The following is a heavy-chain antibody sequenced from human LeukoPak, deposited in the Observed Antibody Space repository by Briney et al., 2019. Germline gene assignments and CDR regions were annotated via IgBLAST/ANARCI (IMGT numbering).Heavy chain of an antibody. J-gene: IGHJ4*02. CDR3: ARRNYYDSSGYYFDY. Sequence: GESLKISCKGSGYTFTSYWIGWVRKMPGKGLEWMGVIYPGDSDTRYSPSFQGPVTISAAKSISTAYLRWTSLKASDTAMYYCARRNYYDSSGYYFDYWGQGTLVTVSS. D-gene: IGHD3-22*01. CDR2: IYPGDSDT. V-gene: IGHV5-51*01. CDR1: GYTFTSYW.